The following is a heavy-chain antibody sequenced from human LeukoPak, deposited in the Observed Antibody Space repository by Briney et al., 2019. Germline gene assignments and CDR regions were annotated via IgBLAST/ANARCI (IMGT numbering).Heavy chain of an antibody. CDR2: ISGSGGST. J-gene: IGHJ4*02. V-gene: IGHV3-23*01. CDR3: ARDRIGGEEY. D-gene: IGHD3-16*01. CDR1: GFTFSNFA. Sequence: PGGSLKLSCAASGFTFSNFAMSWVRQAPGKGLEWVSSISGSGGSTNYADSVKGRFTISRDNAKNSLYLQMDSLRAEDTAVYYCARDRIGGEEYWGQGTLVTVSS.